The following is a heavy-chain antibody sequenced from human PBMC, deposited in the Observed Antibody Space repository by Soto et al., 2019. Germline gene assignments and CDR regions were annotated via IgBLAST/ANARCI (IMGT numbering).Heavy chain of an antibody. CDR3: ASAEGSYYDSSGPNYYYYGMDV. J-gene: IGHJ6*02. CDR1: GFTFSSYS. V-gene: IGHV3-21*01. D-gene: IGHD3-22*01. CDR2: ISSSSSYI. Sequence: GGSLRLSCAASGFTFSSYSMNWVRQAPGKGLEWVSSISSSSSYIYYADSVKGRFTISRDNAKNSLYLQMNSLRAEDTAVYYCASAEGSYYDSSGPNYYYYGMDVRGQGTTVTVSS.